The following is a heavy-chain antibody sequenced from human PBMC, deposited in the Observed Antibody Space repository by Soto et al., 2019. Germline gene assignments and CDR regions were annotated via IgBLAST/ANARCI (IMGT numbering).Heavy chain of an antibody. D-gene: IGHD6-25*01. CDR2: IYYSGST. CDR3: ARRVGGYWRFNK. V-gene: IGHV4-59*08. J-gene: IGHJ4*02. Sequence: SETLSLTCTVYGDSLISYYWSWIRQPPGKGLEWIGYIYYSGSTKYNPSLKSRVTISLDMSKNQFSLKLTSVTAADTAVYYCARRVGGYWRFNKWGQGALVTVSS. CDR1: GDSLISYY.